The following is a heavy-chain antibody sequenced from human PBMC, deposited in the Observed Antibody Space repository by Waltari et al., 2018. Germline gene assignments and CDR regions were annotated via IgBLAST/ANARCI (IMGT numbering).Heavy chain of an antibody. CDR3: ARTGLDGGKEYGMDV. J-gene: IGHJ6*02. Sequence: EVQLVESGGVVVQPGGSLRLSCAASGFTFDDYAMHWVRQAPGKGLEWVSLISWDCGSTYYADSVKGRFTISRDNSKNSLYLQMNSLRAEDTALYYCARTGLDGGKEYGMDVWGQGTTVTVSS. CDR1: GFTFDDYA. V-gene: IGHV3-43D*04. CDR2: ISWDCGST. D-gene: IGHD2-15*01.